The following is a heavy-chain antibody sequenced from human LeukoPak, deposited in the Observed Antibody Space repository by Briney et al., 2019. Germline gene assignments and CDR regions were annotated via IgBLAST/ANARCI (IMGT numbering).Heavy chain of an antibody. Sequence: PGGSLRLSCQASGFTFTNYLMSWVRQAPGKGLEWVSAISGSGGSTYYADSVKGRFTISRDNSKNTLYLQMNSLRAEDTAVYYCAKAPVVVTRYFDYWGQGTLVTVSS. CDR2: ISGSGGST. J-gene: IGHJ4*02. CDR3: AKAPVVVTRYFDY. V-gene: IGHV3-23*01. CDR1: GFTFTNYL. D-gene: IGHD2-15*01.